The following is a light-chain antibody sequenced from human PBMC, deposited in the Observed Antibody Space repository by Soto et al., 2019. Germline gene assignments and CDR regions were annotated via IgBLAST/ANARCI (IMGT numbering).Light chain of an antibody. Sequence: EIVLTQSPGTLSLSPGERATLSCRASQSVSSSYLAWYQQKPGPAPRLLIYGASSRATGIPDRFSGSGSGTDFTLTISRLEPEDFAVYYCQQYGSSLPWTFGQGTKVEIK. CDR2: GAS. J-gene: IGKJ1*01. V-gene: IGKV3-20*01. CDR3: QQYGSSLPWT. CDR1: QSVSSSY.